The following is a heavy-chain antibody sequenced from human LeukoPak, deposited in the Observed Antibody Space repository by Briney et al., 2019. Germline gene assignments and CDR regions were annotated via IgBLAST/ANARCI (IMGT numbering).Heavy chain of an antibody. J-gene: IGHJ6*04. CDR1: GFTFSSYG. D-gene: IGHD3-10*01. V-gene: IGHV3-33*01. CDR2: IWYDGSNK. CDR3: ARELGELSPYYYYYGMDV. Sequence: SGGSLRLSCAASGFTFSSYGMHWVRQAPGKGLEWVAVIWYDGSNKYYADSVKGRFTISRDNSKNTLYLQMNSLRAEDTAVYYRARELGELSPYYYYYGMDVWGKGTTVTVSS.